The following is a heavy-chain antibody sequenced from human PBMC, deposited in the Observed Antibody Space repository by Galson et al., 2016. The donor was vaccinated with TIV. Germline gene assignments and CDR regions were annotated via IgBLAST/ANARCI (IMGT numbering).Heavy chain of an antibody. V-gene: IGHV5-51*01. D-gene: IGHD1-26*01. CDR2: VYLGGSVT. Sequence: QSGAEVTKPGESLKISCKHSGYGFVDYWIVWVRQRPGKGLEWMGIVYLGGSVTRCSPSFQGQVAISADKSSNTAYLQWSSLQASDTAMYYCARTAGGIDQWGQGTLVTVSS. CDR3: ARTAGGIDQ. J-gene: IGHJ4*02. CDR1: GYGFVDYW.